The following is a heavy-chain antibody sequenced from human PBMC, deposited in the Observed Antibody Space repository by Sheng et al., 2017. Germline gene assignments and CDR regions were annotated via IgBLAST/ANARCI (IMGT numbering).Heavy chain of an antibody. CDR1: GFSLSSYG. V-gene: IGHV3-21*06. D-gene: IGHD1-7*01. CDR2: ISSSSSYI. CDR3: ASRPLGNYDY. Sequence: EVQLVESGGGLVKPGGSLRLSCAASGFSLSSYGMNWVRQAPGKGLEWVSSISSSSSYISYADSVKGRFTISRDNAKNSLYLQMNSLRVEDTAVYYCASRPLGNYDYWGQGTLVTVSS. J-gene: IGHJ4*02.